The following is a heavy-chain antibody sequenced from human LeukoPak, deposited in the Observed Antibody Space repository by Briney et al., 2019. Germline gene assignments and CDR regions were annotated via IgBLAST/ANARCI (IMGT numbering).Heavy chain of an antibody. CDR3: ARGVGGPTLLDLHWFDP. D-gene: IGHD1-26*01. CDR2: INPNNGGT. Sequence: GASVKVSCKASGYTFTGNYIHWVRQAPGQGLEWMGWINPNNGGTNYAEKFQGRVTMTRDTSISTAYMDLSRLKSDDTAVYFCARGVGGPTLLDLHWFDPWGQGTLVTVSS. J-gene: IGHJ5*02. CDR1: GYTFTGNY. V-gene: IGHV1-2*02.